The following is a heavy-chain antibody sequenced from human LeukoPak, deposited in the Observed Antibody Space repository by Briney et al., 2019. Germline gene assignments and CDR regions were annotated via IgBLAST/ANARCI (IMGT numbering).Heavy chain of an antibody. CDR2: IRYDGSNK. J-gene: IGHJ5*02. V-gene: IGHV3-30*02. CDR3: ARDSAAGDWFDP. Sequence: PGGSLRLSCAASGFIFNSYGMHWVRQAPGKGLEWVAFIRYDGSNKYYADSVKGRFTISRDNSKNTLYLQMNSLRAEDTAVYYCARDSAAGDWFDPWGQGALVTVSS. CDR1: GFIFNSYG. D-gene: IGHD3-10*01.